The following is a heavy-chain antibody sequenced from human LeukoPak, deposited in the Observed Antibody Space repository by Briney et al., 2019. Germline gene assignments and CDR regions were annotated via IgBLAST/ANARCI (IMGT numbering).Heavy chain of an antibody. J-gene: IGHJ4*02. CDR3: ARGSVVPAAKFDY. CDR1: GYSIRSDSY. Sequence: PSETLSLTCAVSGYSIRSDSYWGWIRQPPGKGLEWTGYIYHSGSTYYNPSLKSRVTISVDTSKNQFSLKLSSVTAADTAVYYCARGSVVPAAKFDYWGQGTLVTVSS. V-gene: IGHV4-38-2*01. D-gene: IGHD2-2*01. CDR2: IYHSGST.